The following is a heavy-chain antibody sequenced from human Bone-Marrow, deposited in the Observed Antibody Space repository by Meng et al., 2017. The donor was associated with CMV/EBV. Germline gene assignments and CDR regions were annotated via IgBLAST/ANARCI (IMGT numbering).Heavy chain of an antibody. CDR2: IIPIFGTA. D-gene: IGHD6-6*01. Sequence: SSVKGSCKASGGTFSSYAISWVRQAPGQGLEWMGGIIPIFGTANYAQKFQGRVTITTDESTSTAYMELSSLRSEDTAVYYCARDWAARPEGYYYGMDVWGQGTTVTVSS. J-gene: IGHJ6*02. V-gene: IGHV1-69*05. CDR3: ARDWAARPEGYYYGMDV. CDR1: GGTFSSYA.